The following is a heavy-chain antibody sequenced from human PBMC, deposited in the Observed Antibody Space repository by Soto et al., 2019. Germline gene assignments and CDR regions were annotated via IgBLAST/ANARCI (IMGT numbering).Heavy chain of an antibody. CDR3: ARAFAKSGGVIITLAYGMDV. CDR1: GYTFTGYY. D-gene: IGHD3-10*01. CDR2: INPNSGGT. V-gene: IGHV1-2*02. J-gene: IGHJ6*02. Sequence: ASVKVSCKASGYTFTGYYMHWVRQAPGQGLEWMGWINPNSGGTNYAQKFQGRVTMTRDTSISTAYMELSRLRSDDTAVYYCARAFAKSGGVIITLAYGMDVWGQGTTVTVSS.